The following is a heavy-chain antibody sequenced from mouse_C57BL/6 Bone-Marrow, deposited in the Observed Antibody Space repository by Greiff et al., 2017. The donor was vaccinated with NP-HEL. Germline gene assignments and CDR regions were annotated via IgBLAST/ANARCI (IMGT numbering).Heavy chain of an antibody. CDR3: ARGYYGPYYFDY. CDR2: IYPGGGYT. D-gene: IGHD1-1*01. Sequence: ESGAELVRPGTSVKMSCKASGYTFTNYWIGWAKQRPGHGLEWIGDIYPGGGYTNYNEKFKGKATLTADKSSSTAYMQFSSLTSEDSAIYYCARGYYGPYYFDYWGQGTTLTVSS. CDR1: GYTFTNYW. V-gene: IGHV1-63*01. J-gene: IGHJ2*01.